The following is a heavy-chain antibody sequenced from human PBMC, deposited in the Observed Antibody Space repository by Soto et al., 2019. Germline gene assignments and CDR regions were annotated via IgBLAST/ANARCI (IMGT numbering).Heavy chain of an antibody. CDR3: ARDTVTTNQWVYYYYGMDV. Sequence: ASVKVSCKASGGTFSSYAISWVRQAPGQGLEWMGGIIPIFGTANYAQKFQGRVTITADESTSTAYMELSSLRSEDTAVYYCARDTVTTNQWVYYYYGMDVWGQGTTVTVSS. CDR2: IIPIFGTA. V-gene: IGHV1-69*13. J-gene: IGHJ6*02. CDR1: GGTFSSYA. D-gene: IGHD4-17*01.